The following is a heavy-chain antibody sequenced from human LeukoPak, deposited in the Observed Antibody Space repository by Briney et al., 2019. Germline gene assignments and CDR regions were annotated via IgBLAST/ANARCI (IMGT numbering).Heavy chain of an antibody. D-gene: IGHD6-19*01. Sequence: GGSLRLSSAAYGFTFSSYAMSWVRQAPGKGLEWVSAISGSGGSTYYADSVKGRFTISRDNSKNTLYLQMNSLRAEDTAVYYCAKDQGIAVAGPTDYWGQGTLVTVSS. V-gene: IGHV3-23*01. J-gene: IGHJ4*02. CDR2: ISGSGGST. CDR1: GFTFSSYA. CDR3: AKDQGIAVAGPTDY.